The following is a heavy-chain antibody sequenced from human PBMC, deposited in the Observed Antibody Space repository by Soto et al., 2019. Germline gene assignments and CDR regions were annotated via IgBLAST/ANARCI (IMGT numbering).Heavy chain of an antibody. J-gene: IGHJ3*02. CDR2: IIPIFGTA. CDR1: GGTFSSYA. D-gene: IGHD5-18*01. CDR3: ARAKDKWIQLWPDAFDI. V-gene: IGHV1-69*13. Sequence: ASVKVSCKATGGTFSSYAISWVRQAPGQGLEWMGGIIPIFGTASYAQKLQGRVTITADESTSTAYMELSSLRSEDTAVYYCARAKDKWIQLWPDAFDIWGQGTMVTVSS.